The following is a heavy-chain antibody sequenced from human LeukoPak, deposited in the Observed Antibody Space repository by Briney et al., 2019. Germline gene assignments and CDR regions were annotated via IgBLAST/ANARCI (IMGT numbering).Heavy chain of an antibody. CDR1: GGTFSSYA. Sequence: SVKVSCKASGGTFSSYAISWVRQAPGQGLEWMGGIIPIFGTANYAQKFQGRVTITADKSTSTAYMELSSLRSDDTAVYYCARDEWFGDYYMDVWGKGTTVTVSS. V-gene: IGHV1-69*06. CDR3: ARDEWFGDYYMDV. J-gene: IGHJ6*03. CDR2: IIPIFGTA. D-gene: IGHD3-10*01.